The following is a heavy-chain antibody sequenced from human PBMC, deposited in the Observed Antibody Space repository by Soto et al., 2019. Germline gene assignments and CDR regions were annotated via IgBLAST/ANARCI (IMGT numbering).Heavy chain of an antibody. CDR3: AKLADSNGYDYILGCYGMGV. CDR2: ISYDGSNK. D-gene: IGHD3-22*01. Sequence: QVQLVESGGGVVQPGRSLRLSCAASGFTFSSYGMHWVRQAPGKGLEWVAVISYDGSNKYYADSVKGRFTISRDNSKNTIYLQMTSMRAEQKAVYYCAKLADSNGYDYILGCYGMGVWGQGTPVTVSS. CDR1: GFTFSSYG. J-gene: IGHJ6*02. V-gene: IGHV3-30*18.